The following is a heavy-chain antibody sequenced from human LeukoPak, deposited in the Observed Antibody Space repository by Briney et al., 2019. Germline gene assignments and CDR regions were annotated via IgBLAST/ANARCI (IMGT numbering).Heavy chain of an antibody. D-gene: IGHD2-2*01. Sequence: ASVTVSCKASVYTFTNFYIHWVRQAPGTGLEWMGWMNLNSRDTSYAREFQDRVTMIRDTSLSTAYMELSRLRSDDTAVYFCARRPINCIITNCYVDYWGQGTLVTVSS. J-gene: IGHJ4*02. CDR2: MNLNSRDT. V-gene: IGHV1-2*02. CDR3: ARRPINCIITNCYVDY. CDR1: VYTFTNFY.